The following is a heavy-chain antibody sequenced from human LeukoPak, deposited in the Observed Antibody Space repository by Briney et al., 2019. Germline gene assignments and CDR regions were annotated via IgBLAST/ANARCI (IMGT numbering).Heavy chain of an antibody. CDR1: GYTFTSYY. Sequence: ASVKVSCKASGYTFTSYYMHWVRQAPGQGLEWMGRINPNSGGTNYAQKFQGRVTMTRDTSISTAYMELSRLRSDDTAVYYCARVRRTIFGVVTHYYFDYWGQGTLVTVSS. V-gene: IGHV1-2*06. CDR3: ARVRRTIFGVVTHYYFDY. CDR2: INPNSGGT. J-gene: IGHJ4*02. D-gene: IGHD3-3*01.